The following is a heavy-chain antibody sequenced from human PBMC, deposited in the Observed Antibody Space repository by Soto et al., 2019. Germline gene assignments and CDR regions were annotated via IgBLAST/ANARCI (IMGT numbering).Heavy chain of an antibody. V-gene: IGHV4-39*01. D-gene: IGHD1-26*01. CDR2: IYYSGST. CDR3: ARHAPPVGGGHIDY. Sequence: QLQLQESGPGLVKPSETLSLTCTVSGGSISSSSYYWGWIRQPPGKGLEWIGSIYYSGSTYYNPSLKSRVTISVDTSKNQFSLKLSSVTAADTAVYYCARHAPPVGGGHIDYWGQGTLVTVSS. CDR1: GGSISSSSYY. J-gene: IGHJ4*02.